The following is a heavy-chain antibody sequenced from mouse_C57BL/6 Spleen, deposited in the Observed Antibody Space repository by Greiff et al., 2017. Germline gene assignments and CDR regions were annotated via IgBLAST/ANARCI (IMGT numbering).Heavy chain of an antibody. J-gene: IGHJ4*01. Sequence: VQLQQPGAELVMPGASVKLSCKASGYTFTSYWMHWVKQRPGQGLEWIGEIGPSDSYTNYNQKFKGKSTLTVDKSSSTAYMQLSSLTSEDSAVYYCARGYDSGYYAMDYWGQGTSVTVSS. CDR1: GYTFTSYW. D-gene: IGHD2-3*01. CDR2: IGPSDSYT. V-gene: IGHV1-69*01. CDR3: ARGYDSGYYAMDY.